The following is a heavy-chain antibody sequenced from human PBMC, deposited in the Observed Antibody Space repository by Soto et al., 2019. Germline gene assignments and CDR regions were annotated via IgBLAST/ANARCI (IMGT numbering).Heavy chain of an antibody. Sequence: PSDTLSLTYTVSGASINSAAYYWSWIRQRPGEGLEWIGFISYSGYTFQNPSLKSRLLLSVATSKNQFSLELSFVTAADTAVYYCARGPTPSWSSYRFSYFDSWGPGSLVTVSS. CDR2: ISYSGYT. CDR3: ARGPTPSWSSYRFSYFDS. V-gene: IGHV4-31*03. J-gene: IGHJ4*01. D-gene: IGHD3-16*02. CDR1: GASINSAAYY.